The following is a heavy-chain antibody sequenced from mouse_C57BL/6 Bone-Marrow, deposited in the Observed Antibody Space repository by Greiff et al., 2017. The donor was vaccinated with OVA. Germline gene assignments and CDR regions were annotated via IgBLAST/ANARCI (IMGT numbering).Heavy chain of an antibody. CDR1: GFTFSSYS. J-gene: IGHJ4*01. D-gene: IGHD2-1*01. CDR3: TRLLGAMDI. Sequence: EVQLLESGDGLVKPGGSLKLSCAASGFTFSSYSMSWVRQTPEKRLEWIAYISSGGDNNYYADTVKGRFTISRDNARNTLYLQISSLKSEDSALYYCTRLLGAMDICGQGTSITVTS. CDR2: ISSGGDNN. V-gene: IGHV5-9-1*02.